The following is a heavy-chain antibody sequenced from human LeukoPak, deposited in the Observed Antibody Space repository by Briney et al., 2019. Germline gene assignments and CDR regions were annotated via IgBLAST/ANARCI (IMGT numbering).Heavy chain of an antibody. CDR2: IIPIFGTA. J-gene: IGHJ4*02. D-gene: IGHD6-19*01. Sequence: SVKVSCKASAGTFSIYAISWVRQAPGQGLEWMGRIIPIFGTANYEQKFQGRGTITTDEYTSTDYMELSRLRSEDTAVYYCARDSYSRGWYFDYWGQGTLVTVSS. V-gene: IGHV1-69*05. CDR3: ARDSYSRGWYFDY. CDR1: AGTFSIYA.